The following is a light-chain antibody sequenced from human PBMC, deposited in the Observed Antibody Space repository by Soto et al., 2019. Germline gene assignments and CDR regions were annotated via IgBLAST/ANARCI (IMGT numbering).Light chain of an antibody. Sequence: DIRMTQSPATLCASVGARVTITWRASQSVRSWLAWYQQKTGPPPKILIFDASRLESGVPSRFSGSASGTEFTLTLSRLQPDDFETYYCQQYDNYPLTFGGGTKVDIK. CDR3: QQYDNYPLT. CDR2: DAS. J-gene: IGKJ4*01. V-gene: IGKV1-5*01. CDR1: QSVRSW.